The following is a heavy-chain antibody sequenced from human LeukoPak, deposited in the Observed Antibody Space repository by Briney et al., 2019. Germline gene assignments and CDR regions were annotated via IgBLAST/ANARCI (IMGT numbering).Heavy chain of an antibody. Sequence: PGRSLRLSCAASGFIFSSYEMSWVRQAPGKGLEWIAYISSNGNTRHFADSVKGRFTISRDNAKNSLYLQMNSLRAEDTAVYYCARVSRNVFDIWGQGTMVTVSS. D-gene: IGHD1-14*01. CDR1: GFIFSSYE. J-gene: IGHJ3*02. CDR2: ISSNGNTR. CDR3: ARVSRNVFDI. V-gene: IGHV3-48*03.